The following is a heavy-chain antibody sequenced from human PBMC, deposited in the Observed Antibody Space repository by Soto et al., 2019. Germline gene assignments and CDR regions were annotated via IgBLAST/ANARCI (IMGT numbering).Heavy chain of an antibody. CDR1: GGSFSGYY. D-gene: IGHD3-3*01. J-gene: IGHJ4*02. CDR2: INHSGST. V-gene: IGHV4-34*01. Sequence: SETLSLTCAVHGGSFSGYYWSWIRQPPGKGLEWIGEINHSGSTNYNPSLKSRVTISVDTSKNQFSLKLSSVTAADTAVYYCARGVAGSGYYYYFDYWGQGTLVTVSS. CDR3: ARGVAGSGYYYYFDY.